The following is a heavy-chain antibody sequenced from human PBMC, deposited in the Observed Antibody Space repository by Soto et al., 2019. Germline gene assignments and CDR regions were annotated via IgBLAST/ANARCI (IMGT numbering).Heavy chain of an antibody. CDR3: AGGQYYFDY. CDR2: ISYDGSNK. Sequence: QVQLVESGGGVVQPGRSLRLSCAASGFPFSSYGMHWVRQAPGKGLDWVALISYDGSNKYYADSVKGRFTISRDNSKQTLYLQMCSLRDEDTAVYYCAGGQYYFDYCGQGTLISVS. CDR1: GFPFSSYG. J-gene: IGHJ4*02. V-gene: IGHV3-30*03. D-gene: IGHD2-15*01.